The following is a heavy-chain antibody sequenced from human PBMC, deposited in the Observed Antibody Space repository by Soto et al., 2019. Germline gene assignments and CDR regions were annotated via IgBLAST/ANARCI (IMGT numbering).Heavy chain of an antibody. CDR3: ARASAAGTGDFDY. Sequence: QVQLVQSGAEVKKPGSSVKVSCTASGGTFSSYTISWVRQAPGQGLEWMGRIIPILGIANYAQKFQGRVTITADKSTSTAYMELSSLRSEDTAVYYCARASAAGTGDFDYWGQGTLVTVSS. CDR1: GGTFSSYT. D-gene: IGHD6-13*01. CDR2: IIPILGIA. V-gene: IGHV1-69*02. J-gene: IGHJ4*02.